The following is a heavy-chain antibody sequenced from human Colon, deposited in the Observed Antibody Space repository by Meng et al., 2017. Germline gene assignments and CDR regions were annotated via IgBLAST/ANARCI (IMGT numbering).Heavy chain of an antibody. CDR1: GFTFSGYA. CDR2: ISYDGSNK. J-gene: IGHJ4*02. Sequence: GGSLRLSCAASGFTFSGYAMHWVRQTPGKGLEWVAVISYDGSNKYYADSVKGRFTISRDNSKNTLYLQMNSLRGEDTAVYYCARVRPPNPRLYGDFDYWGQGTLVTVSS. CDR3: ARVRPPNPRLYGDFDY. D-gene: IGHD4-17*01. V-gene: IGHV3-30*01.